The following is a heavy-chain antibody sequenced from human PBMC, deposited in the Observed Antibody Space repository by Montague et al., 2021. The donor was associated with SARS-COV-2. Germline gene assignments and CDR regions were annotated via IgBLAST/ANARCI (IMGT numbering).Heavy chain of an antibody. CDR2: ISSDGSGT. D-gene: IGHD1-26*01. CDR1: GFTFSSYC. J-gene: IGHJ3*01. CDR3: ARDRDSESYWDAFDF. V-gene: IGHV3-74*01. Sequence: SLRLSCAASGFTFSSYCMHWVRQAPGKGLVWVSRISSDGSGTTYADSVKGRFTISRDNAKNTLYLQMNSLRAEGTAVYYCARDRDSESYWDAFDFWGQGTMVTVSS.